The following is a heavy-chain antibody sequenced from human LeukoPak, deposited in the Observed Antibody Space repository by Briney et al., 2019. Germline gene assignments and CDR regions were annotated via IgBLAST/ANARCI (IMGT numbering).Heavy chain of an antibody. CDR2: IKQDGSEK. D-gene: IGHD5-18*01. J-gene: IGHJ4*02. CDR3: ARARGYSVRWFDY. CDR1: GFTFSSYW. Sequence: TGGSLRLSCAASGFTFSSYWMSWVRQAPGKGLEWVANIKQDGSEKYYVDSVKGRFTISRDNAKNSLYLQMNSLRAEDTAVYYCARARGYSVRWFDYWGQGTLVTVSS. V-gene: IGHV3-7*03.